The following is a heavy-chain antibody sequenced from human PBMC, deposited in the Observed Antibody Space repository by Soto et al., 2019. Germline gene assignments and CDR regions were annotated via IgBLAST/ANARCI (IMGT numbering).Heavy chain of an antibody. Sequence: PSQTLSLTCAISGDSVSSNSAAWNWIRQSPSRGLECLGRTYYRSKWYNDYAVSVKSRITINPDTSKNQFSLQLNSVTPEDTAVYYCARLKQLTPQHYYYYGMDVWGQGTTVTVSS. CDR1: GDSVSSNSAA. CDR2: TYYRSKWYN. V-gene: IGHV6-1*01. CDR3: ARLKQLTPQHYYYYGMDV. D-gene: IGHD6-6*01. J-gene: IGHJ6*02.